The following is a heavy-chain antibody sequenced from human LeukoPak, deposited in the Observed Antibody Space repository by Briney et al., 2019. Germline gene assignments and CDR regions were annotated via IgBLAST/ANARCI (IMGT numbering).Heavy chain of an antibody. CDR3: ARKPYDYVWGSYRPFDY. J-gene: IGHJ4*02. Sequence: GGSLRLSCAASGFTFSSYSMNWVRQAPGKGLEWVSSISSSSSYIYYADSVKGRFTISRDNAKNSLYLQMNSLRAEDTAVYYCARKPYDYVWGSYRPFDYWGQRTRVTVSS. V-gene: IGHV3-21*01. CDR1: GFTFSSYS. CDR2: ISSSSSYI. D-gene: IGHD3-16*02.